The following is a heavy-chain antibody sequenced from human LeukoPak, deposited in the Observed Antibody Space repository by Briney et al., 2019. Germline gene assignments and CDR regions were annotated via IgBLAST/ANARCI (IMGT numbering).Heavy chain of an antibody. CDR3: ARGRADYYGSGSYYKGDNWFDP. J-gene: IGHJ5*02. Sequence: SQTLSLTCTVSGFSISSGGYDWRWLRQQPGKGLEWIGYIYYSGSTYYNPSLKSRITISVDTSKNQFSLKLSSVTAADTAVYYCARGRADYYGSGSYYKGDNWFDPWGQGTLVTVSS. D-gene: IGHD3-10*01. V-gene: IGHV4-31*03. CDR2: IYYSGST. CDR1: GFSISSGGYD.